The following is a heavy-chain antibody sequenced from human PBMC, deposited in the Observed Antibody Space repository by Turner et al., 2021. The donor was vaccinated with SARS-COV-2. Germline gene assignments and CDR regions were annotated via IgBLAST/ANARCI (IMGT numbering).Heavy chain of an antibody. CDR3: ARYDYRLRQGFDV. J-gene: IGHJ3*01. Sequence: QVQLVQSGAEVTNPGASVTVYCKASGYPFTSYDINWVRQAPGQVPEWVGYMNAGSGDTGHARRFQGRVTLTRDTSINTAYMELSGLSFEDTAIYYCARYDYRLRQGFDVWGQGTKVIVSS. CDR1: GYPFTSYD. CDR2: MNAGSGDT. D-gene: IGHD1-1*01. V-gene: IGHV1-8*01.